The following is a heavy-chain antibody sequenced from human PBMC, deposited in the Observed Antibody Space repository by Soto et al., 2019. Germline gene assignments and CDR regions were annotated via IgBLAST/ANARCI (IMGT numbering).Heavy chain of an antibody. V-gene: IGHV3-23*01. CDR3: AKDALYNYEKLNY. CDR1: GFTFTSFA. Sequence: EVQLLESGGDLVQPGGSLRLSCAASGFTFTSFAMSWVRQAPGKGLEWISCMSGSGNEIYYADSVKGRFTISRDNPKNTVYLHMSSLRAEDTALYYCAKDALYNYEKLNYWGQGTLVTVSS. CDR2: MSGSGNEI. J-gene: IGHJ4*02. D-gene: IGHD5-18*01.